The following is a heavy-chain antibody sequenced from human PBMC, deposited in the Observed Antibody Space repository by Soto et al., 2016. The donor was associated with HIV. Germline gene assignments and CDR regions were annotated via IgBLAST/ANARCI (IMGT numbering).Heavy chain of an antibody. CDR3: ARVDYYDSSGYYYFDY. CDR2: IIPIFGTA. V-gene: IGHV1-69*13. J-gene: IGHJ4*02. CDR1: GGTFSSYA. D-gene: IGHD3-22*01. Sequence: QVQLVQSGAEVKKPGSSVKVSCKTSGGTFSSYAISWVRQAPGQGLEWMGGIIPIFGTAKYAQKFQGRVTITADKSTSTAYMELSSLRSEDTAVYYCARVDYYDSSGYYYFDYWGQGTLVTVSS.